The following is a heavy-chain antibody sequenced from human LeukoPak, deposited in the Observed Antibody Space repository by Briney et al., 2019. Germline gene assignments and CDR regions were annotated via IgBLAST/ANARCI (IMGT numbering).Heavy chain of an antibody. CDR2: ISWNSGSI. J-gene: IGHJ5*02. CDR1: GFTFDDYA. CDR3: AKGRRTGDYDFWSGPIGGFDP. Sequence: GGSLRLSCAASGFTFDDYAMHWVRHAPGKGLEWVSGISWNSGSIGYADSVKGRFTISRDNAKNSLYLQMNSLRAEDMALYYCAKGRRTGDYDFWSGPIGGFDPWGQRTLVTVSS. D-gene: IGHD3-3*01. V-gene: IGHV3-9*03.